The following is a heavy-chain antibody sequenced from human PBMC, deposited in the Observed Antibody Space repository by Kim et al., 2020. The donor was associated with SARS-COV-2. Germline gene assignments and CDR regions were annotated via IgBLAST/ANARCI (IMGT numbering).Heavy chain of an antibody. Sequence: GGSLRLSCAASGFTFSSYWMHWVRQVPGKGLVWVSRIYSDGTTTNYADSVKGRFTISRDNAKNTLYLEMNSLRAEDTAVYYCARGGNTRSRRAFDCRGQG. CDR1: GFTFSSYW. CDR3: ARGGNTRSRRAFDC. CDR2: IYSDGTTT. J-gene: IGHJ4*02. D-gene: IGHD2-2*01. V-gene: IGHV3-74*01.